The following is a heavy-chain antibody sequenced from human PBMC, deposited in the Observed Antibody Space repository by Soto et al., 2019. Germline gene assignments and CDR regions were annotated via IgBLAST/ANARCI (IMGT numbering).Heavy chain of an antibody. CDR3: TRQVVPAAGHYYYYSYVDV. CDR2: IRSKANSYAT. D-gene: IGHD2-2*01. Sequence: EVQLVESGGGLVQPGGSLKLSWAASGFTFSGSAMHWVRQDSGQGLEWVGRIRSKANSYATAYAASVKGRFTISRDDSKYTAYLQMNSPKPEDTAVYYCTRQVVPAAGHYYYYSYVDVWGKGTTVTVSS. V-gene: IGHV3-73*01. CDR1: GFTFSGSA. J-gene: IGHJ6*03.